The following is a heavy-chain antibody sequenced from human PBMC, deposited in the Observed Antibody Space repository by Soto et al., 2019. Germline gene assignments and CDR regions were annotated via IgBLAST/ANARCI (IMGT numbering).Heavy chain of an antibody. J-gene: IGHJ5*02. CDR3: AKYGAMTTVTQGS. CDR1: GFPFSNFG. CDR2: ISYEGSIK. Sequence: QVQLVESWGGVVQPGRSLILSCAASGFPFSNFGMHWVRQAPGKGLEWVALISYEGSIKYYADSVKGRFIISRDNSKNTLYLQMNSLRPEDTAVYYCAKYGAMTTVTQGSWGQGTLVTVSS. V-gene: IGHV3-30*18. D-gene: IGHD4-17*01.